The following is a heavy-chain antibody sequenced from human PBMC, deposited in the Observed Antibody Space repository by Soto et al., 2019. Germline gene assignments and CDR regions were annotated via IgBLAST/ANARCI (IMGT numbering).Heavy chain of an antibody. CDR2: VPGDGSRA. CDR3: ARENWYSLDV. CDR1: GFSFSSYF. V-gene: IGHV3-74*01. D-gene: IGHD1-26*01. J-gene: IGHJ6*02. Sequence: EVQLVESGGGSVQPGGSLRLSCAASGFSFSSYFMAWVRQAPGEGLVSVSHVPGDGSRASYADSVRGRFTISRDNAKNTLHLQMDSLRDEDTAIYYCARENWYSLDVWGQGTTVTVSS.